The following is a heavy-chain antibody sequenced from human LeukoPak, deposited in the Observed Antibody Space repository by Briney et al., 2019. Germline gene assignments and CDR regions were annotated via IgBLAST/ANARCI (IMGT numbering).Heavy chain of an antibody. Sequence: GGSLRLSCAASGFTFSSYEMNWVRQAPGKGLEWVSYISSSGSTIYYADSVKGRFTISRDNAKNSLYLQMNSLRAEDTAVYYCARDNSQWLVRGIDYWGQGTLVTVSS. CDR2: ISSSGSTI. D-gene: IGHD6-19*01. J-gene: IGHJ4*02. CDR3: ARDNSQWLVRGIDY. V-gene: IGHV3-48*03. CDR1: GFTFSSYE.